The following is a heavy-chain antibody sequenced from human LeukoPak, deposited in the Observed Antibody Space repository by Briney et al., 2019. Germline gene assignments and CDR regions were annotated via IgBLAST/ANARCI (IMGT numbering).Heavy chain of an antibody. Sequence: GGSLRLSCAAPGFTFSAHDMHWVRQATGKGLEWVSAIGIAGDTYYPGSVKGRFTISRENAKDSLYLQMNSLRAGDTAVYYCVREKYYYGSGLPHYGMDVWGQGTTVTVSS. V-gene: IGHV3-13*01. D-gene: IGHD3-10*01. CDR3: VREKYYYGSGLPHYGMDV. CDR2: IGIAGDT. J-gene: IGHJ6*02. CDR1: GFTFSAHD.